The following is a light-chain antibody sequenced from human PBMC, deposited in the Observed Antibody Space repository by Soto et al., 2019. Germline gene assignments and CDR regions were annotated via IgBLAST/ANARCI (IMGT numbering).Light chain of an antibody. CDR2: DAS. CDR3: QQYQTYST. Sequence: DIQMTQSPSSLSASAGDRVTITCQASQDISNYLNWYQQKLGKAPKLLIYDASNLETGVPSRFSGSGSGTEFTLTISSLQPDDFATYFCQQYQTYSTFGQGTRLEIK. J-gene: IGKJ5*01. CDR1: QDISNY. V-gene: IGKV1-33*01.